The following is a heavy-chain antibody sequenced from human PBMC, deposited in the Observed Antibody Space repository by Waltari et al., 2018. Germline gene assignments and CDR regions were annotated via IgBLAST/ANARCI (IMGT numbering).Heavy chain of an antibody. Sequence: QLQLQESGPGLVKPSETLSLTCTFSGGSISSSSHYWGWIRQPPGKGLEWIGRIYYNPSLKSRVTISVDTSKNQFSLTLSSVTAADTAVYYCARIESGYYDAFDIWGQGTQVTVSS. J-gene: IGHJ3*02. CDR3: ARIESGYYDAFDI. V-gene: IGHV4-61*05. D-gene: IGHD3-3*01. CDR2: IY. CDR1: GGSISSSSHY.